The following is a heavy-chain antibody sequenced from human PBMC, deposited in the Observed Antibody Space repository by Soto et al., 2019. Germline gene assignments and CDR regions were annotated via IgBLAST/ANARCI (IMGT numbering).Heavy chain of an antibody. CDR2: ISSSSSSI. CDR3: ARDGGYSYGPFDY. V-gene: IGHV3-48*01. D-gene: IGHD5-18*01. Sequence: GGSLRLSCAASGFTFSSYSMNWVRQAPGKWLEWVSYISSSSSSIYYADSVKGRFTISRDNAKNSLYLQMNSLRAEDTAVYYCARDGGYSYGPFDYWGQGTLVTVSS. J-gene: IGHJ4*02. CDR1: GFTFSSYS.